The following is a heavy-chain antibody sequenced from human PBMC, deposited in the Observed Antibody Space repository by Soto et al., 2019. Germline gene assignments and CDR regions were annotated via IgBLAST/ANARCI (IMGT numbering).Heavy chain of an antibody. D-gene: IGHD3-10*01. CDR1: GFDFSSYS. CDR3: AKWSGFGDL. J-gene: IGHJ4*02. Sequence: DVQLLESGGGLVQPGGSLRLSCEASGFDFSSYSITWVRQAPGKGLEYVSGITRSDDLSFYADSVRGRFTVSRDNFKNTAYLEMNNLRVEDTAVYYCAKWSGFGDLWGQGTLVTVSS. CDR2: ITRSDDLS. V-gene: IGHV3-23*01.